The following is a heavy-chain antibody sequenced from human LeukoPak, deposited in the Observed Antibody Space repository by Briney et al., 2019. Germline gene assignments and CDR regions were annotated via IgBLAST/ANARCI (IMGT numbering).Heavy chain of an antibody. V-gene: IGHV5-51*01. CDR3: ARHFDYGGNSYAFDI. CDR1: GYSFTSYW. D-gene: IGHD4-23*01. Sequence: KGRESLKISCKGSGYSFTSYWIGWVRQMPGKGLEWMGIIYPGDSDTRYSPSFQGQVTISADKSISTAYLQWSSLKASDTAMYYCARHFDYGGNSYAFDIWGQGTMVTVSS. J-gene: IGHJ3*02. CDR2: IYPGDSDT.